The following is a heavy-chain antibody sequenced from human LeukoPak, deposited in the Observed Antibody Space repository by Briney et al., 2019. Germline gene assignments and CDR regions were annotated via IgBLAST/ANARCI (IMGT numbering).Heavy chain of an antibody. J-gene: IGHJ3*02. Sequence: ASVKVSCKASGYTFTSYGISWVRQAPGQGLEWMGWISAYNGNTNYAQKLQGRVTMTTDTSTSTAYMELRSLRSDDTAVYYCARDRLLWFGESWNDAFDIWGQGTMDTVSS. CDR1: GYTFTSYG. D-gene: IGHD3-10*01. V-gene: IGHV1-18*01. CDR2: ISAYNGNT. CDR3: ARDRLLWFGESWNDAFDI.